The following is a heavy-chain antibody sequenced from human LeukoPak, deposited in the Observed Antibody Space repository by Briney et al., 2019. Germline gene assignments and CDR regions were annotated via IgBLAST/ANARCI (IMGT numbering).Heavy chain of an antibody. V-gene: IGHV4-4*07. CDR3: ARGGDYYDSSGYRYYYYYMDV. J-gene: IGHJ6*03. Sequence: PSETLSLTCTVSGGSISSYYWSWIRQPAGKGLEWIGRIYTSGSTNYNPSLKSRVTMSVDTSKNQFSLKLSSVTAADTAVYYCARGGDYYDSSGYRYYYYYMDVWGKGTTVTVSS. CDR1: GGSISSYY. D-gene: IGHD3-22*01. CDR2: IYTSGST.